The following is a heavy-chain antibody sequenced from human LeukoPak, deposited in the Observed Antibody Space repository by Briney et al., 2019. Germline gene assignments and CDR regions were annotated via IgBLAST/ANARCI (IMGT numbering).Heavy chain of an antibody. CDR3: ARAVLCTSCPGRNNWFDP. V-gene: IGHV1-2*02. D-gene: IGHD2-2*01. Sequence: GASVKVSCKASGYTFTSYAMNWVRQAPGQGLEWMGWINPNSGGTNYAQKFQGRVTMTRDTSISAAYMELSRLRSDDTAVYYCARAVLCTSCPGRNNWFDPWGQGTLVTVSS. CDR2: INPNSGGT. CDR1: GYTFTSYA. J-gene: IGHJ5*02.